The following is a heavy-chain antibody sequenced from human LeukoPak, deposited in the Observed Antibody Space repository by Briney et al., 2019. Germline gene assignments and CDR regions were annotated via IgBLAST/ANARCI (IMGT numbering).Heavy chain of an antibody. CDR1: GFTFSSYE. CDR2: ISSSGSTI. CDR3: ARTLTTSEGLSTVSSPVGY. Sequence: GGSLRLSCAASGFTFSSYEMNWVRQAPGKGLEWVSYISSSGSTIYYADSVKGRFTISRDNAKNSLYLQMNSLRAEDTAVYYCARTLTTSEGLSTVSSPVGYWGQGTLVTVSS. D-gene: IGHD4-11*01. J-gene: IGHJ4*02. V-gene: IGHV3-48*03.